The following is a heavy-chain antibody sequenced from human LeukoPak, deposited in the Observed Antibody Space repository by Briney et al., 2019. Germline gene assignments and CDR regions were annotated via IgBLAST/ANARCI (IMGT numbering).Heavy chain of an antibody. CDR3: ARVKSSSSSLDFDY. CDR1: GGSISSGGYY. Sequence: PSETLSLTCTVPGGSISSGGYYWSWIRQPPGKGLEWIGYIYHSGSTYYNPSLKSRVTISVDRSTNQFSLKLSSVTAADTAVYYCARVKSSSSSLDFDYWGQGTLVTVSS. CDR2: IYHSGST. V-gene: IGHV4-30-2*01. D-gene: IGHD6-6*01. J-gene: IGHJ4*02.